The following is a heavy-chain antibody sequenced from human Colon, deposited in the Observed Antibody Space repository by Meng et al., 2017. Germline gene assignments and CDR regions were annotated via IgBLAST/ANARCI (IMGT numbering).Heavy chain of an antibody. CDR2: TYYRSEWQN. J-gene: IGHJ4*02. V-gene: IGHV6-1*01. CDR1: GDSVSSNRAL. Sequence: QVQLHHPGPGLVKPSQTLPLTCAISGDSVSSNRALWHWVRQSPSRGLEWLGQTYYRSEWQNHYGVSVKSRITINADTSRNHFSLHLNSVTPEDTAVYYCTTWYGEYWGQGTLVTVSS. D-gene: IGHD3-10*01. CDR3: TTWYGEY.